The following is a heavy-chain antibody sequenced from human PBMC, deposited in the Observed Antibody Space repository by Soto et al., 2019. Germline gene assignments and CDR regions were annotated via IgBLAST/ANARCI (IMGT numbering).Heavy chain of an antibody. Sequence: ASVKVSCKASGYTFSDYSIYWMRQTPGQGLEWMGWINPNSGGTNYAQKFQGRVTVTRDTPTSTAHMELSRLTSDDTAVYYCARSLTEGYCTITGCYTRPLYGMDVWGQGTTVTVSS. CDR2: INPNSGGT. J-gene: IGHJ6*02. V-gene: IGHV1-2*02. D-gene: IGHD2-2*02. CDR3: ARSLTEGYCTITGCYTRPLYGMDV. CDR1: GYTFSDYS.